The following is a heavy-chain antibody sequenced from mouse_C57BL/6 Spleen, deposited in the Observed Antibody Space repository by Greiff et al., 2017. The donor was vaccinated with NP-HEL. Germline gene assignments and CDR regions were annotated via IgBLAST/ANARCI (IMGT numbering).Heavy chain of an antibody. J-gene: IGHJ2*01. CDR1: GYTFTSYD. Sequence: VQLQESGPELVKPGASVKLSCKASGYTFTSYDINWVKQRPGQGLEWIGWIYPRDGSTKYNEKFKGKATLTVDTSSSTAYMELNSLTSEDSAVYFCASKEGYYYGSSLDYWGQGTTLTVSS. D-gene: IGHD1-1*01. CDR3: ASKEGYYYGSSLDY. CDR2: IYPRDGST. V-gene: IGHV1-85*01.